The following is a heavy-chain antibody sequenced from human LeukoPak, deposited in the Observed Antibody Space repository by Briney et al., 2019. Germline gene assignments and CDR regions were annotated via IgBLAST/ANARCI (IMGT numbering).Heavy chain of an antibody. CDR3: ARPFHFGGGPFHI. CDR1: GFTFDDYA. CDR2: ISWNSSKI. V-gene: IGHV3-9*01. Sequence: SLRLSCAASGFTFDDYAMHWVRQAPGKGLEWVSGISWNSSKIGYADSVKGRFTISRDNAKNSLYLQIISLRAEDTAIYYCARPFHFGGGPFHIWGQGTMVTVSS. D-gene: IGHD3-10*01. J-gene: IGHJ3*02.